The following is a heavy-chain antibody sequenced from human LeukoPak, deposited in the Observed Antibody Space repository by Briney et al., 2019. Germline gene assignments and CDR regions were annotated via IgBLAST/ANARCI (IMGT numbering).Heavy chain of an antibody. CDR1: GYTFNTYD. CDR2: MNPNSGNT. D-gene: IGHD5-12*01. J-gene: IGHJ4*02. Sequence: APVKVSCKASGYTFNTYDINWVRQATGQGLEWMGWMNPNSGNTGYAQKFQGRVTFTRDTSIRTAYMELSSLRSEDTAVYYCARGASRSFDYWGQGTLVTVSS. V-gene: IGHV1-8*03. CDR3: ARGASRSFDY.